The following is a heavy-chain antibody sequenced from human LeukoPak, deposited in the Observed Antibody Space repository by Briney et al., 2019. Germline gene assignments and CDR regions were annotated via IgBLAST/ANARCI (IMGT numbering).Heavy chain of an antibody. CDR2: IYHSGST. CDR1: GYSISSGYY. Sequence: PSETLSLTCAVSGYSISSGYYWGWIRQPPGKGLEWIGSIYHSGSTYYNPSLKSRVTISVDTSKNQFSLKLSSVTAADTAVYYCASISRWELTFDYWGQRTLVTVSS. J-gene: IGHJ4*02. CDR3: ASISRWELTFDY. D-gene: IGHD1-26*01. V-gene: IGHV4-38-2*01.